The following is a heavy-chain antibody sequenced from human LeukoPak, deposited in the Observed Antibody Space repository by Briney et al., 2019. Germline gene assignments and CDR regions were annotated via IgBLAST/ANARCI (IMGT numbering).Heavy chain of an antibody. Sequence: GGSLRLSCAASGFTVSSNYMSWVRQAPGKGLEWVSVIYSGGSTYYADSVKGRFTISRDNSKNTLYLQMNSLRAEDTAVYYCAKDRSITGTMFDPWGQGTLVTVSS. CDR1: GFTVSSNY. CDR2: IYSGGST. CDR3: AKDRSITGTMFDP. V-gene: IGHV3-53*01. J-gene: IGHJ5*02. D-gene: IGHD1-7*01.